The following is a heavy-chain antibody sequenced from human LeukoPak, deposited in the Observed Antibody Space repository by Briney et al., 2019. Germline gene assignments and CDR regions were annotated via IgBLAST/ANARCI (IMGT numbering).Heavy chain of an antibody. D-gene: IGHD2-21*02. J-gene: IGHJ4*02. V-gene: IGHV1-8*01. CDR3: ARARSIVVVTAIEVGYYFDY. CDR2: MNPNSGNT. Sequence: ASVKVSCKASGYTFTSYDINWARQATGQGLEWMGWMNPNSGNTGYAQKFQGRVTMTRNTSISTAYMELSSLRSEDTAVYYCARARSIVVVTAIEVGYYFDYWGQGTLVTVSS. CDR1: GYTFTSYD.